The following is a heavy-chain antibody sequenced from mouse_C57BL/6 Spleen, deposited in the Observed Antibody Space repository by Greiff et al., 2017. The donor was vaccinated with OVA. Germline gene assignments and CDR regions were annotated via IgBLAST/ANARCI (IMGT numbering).Heavy chain of an antibody. Sequence: VKLMESGAELVKPGASVKISCKASGYAFSSYWMNWVKQRPGKGLEWIGQIYPGDGDTNYNGKFKGKATLTADKSSSTAYMQLSSLTSEDSAVYFCARGDYSGMGSYFDVWGTGTTVTVSS. V-gene: IGHV1-80*01. J-gene: IGHJ1*03. CDR1: GYAFSSYW. D-gene: IGHD1-1*01. CDR2: IYPGDGDT. CDR3: ARGDYSGMGSYFDV.